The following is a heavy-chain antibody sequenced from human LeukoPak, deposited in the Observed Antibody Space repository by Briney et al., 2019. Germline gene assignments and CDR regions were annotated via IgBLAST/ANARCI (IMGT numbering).Heavy chain of an antibody. CDR2: ISSNGDNT. J-gene: IGHJ4*02. Sequence: GGSLRLSCSVSGFTFSTYVMHWVRQAPGKGLEYVSAISSNGDNTYYADSVKGRFTISRDNSKNTLYLQMSSLRADDTAVYYCVRGTGDWGQGTLVTVSS. CDR1: GFTFSTYV. CDR3: VRGTGD. V-gene: IGHV3-64D*06.